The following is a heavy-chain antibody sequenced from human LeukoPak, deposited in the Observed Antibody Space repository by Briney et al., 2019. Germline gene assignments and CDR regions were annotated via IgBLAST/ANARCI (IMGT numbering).Heavy chain of an antibody. CDR2: INPNSGGT. CDR3: ARDPMVRGSDWFDP. D-gene: IGHD3-10*01. J-gene: IGHJ5*02. Sequence: ASVKVSCKASGYTLTGYYMHWVRQAPGQGLEWMGWINPNSGGTNYAQKFQGRVTMTRDTSISTAYMELSRLRSDDTAVYYCARDPMVRGSDWFDPWGQGTLVTVSS. V-gene: IGHV1-2*02. CDR1: GYTLTGYY.